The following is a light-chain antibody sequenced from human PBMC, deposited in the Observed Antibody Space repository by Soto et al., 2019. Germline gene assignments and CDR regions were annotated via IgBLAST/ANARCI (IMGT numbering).Light chain of an antibody. V-gene: IGKV4-1*01. J-gene: IGKJ4*01. CDR3: QQYYSSPRLG. Sequence: DIVMTQSPDSLAVSLGERATITCRSSQSVLYIPTNKNYVAWYQQKPGQPPKLFLYWASTRESVVPDRFSGSGSGTYFTLTISSLQAEDVALYYCQQYYSSPRLGFGGGTKVEIK. CDR1: QSVLYIPTNKNY. CDR2: WAS.